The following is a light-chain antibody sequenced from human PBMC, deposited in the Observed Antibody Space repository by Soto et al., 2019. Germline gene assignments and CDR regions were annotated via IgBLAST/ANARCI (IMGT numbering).Light chain of an antibody. CDR2: GAS. CDR3: QQYGGLPYT. Sequence: EIVLTQSPGTLSLSPGERATLSCMASQTISTRFVAWYQQKPGQAPRLLIYGASSRATGIPDRFSGSGSGTDFTLPISSLEPEDFAVYYCQQYGGLPYTFGQGTTLEIK. CDR1: QTISTRF. V-gene: IGKV3-20*01. J-gene: IGKJ2*01.